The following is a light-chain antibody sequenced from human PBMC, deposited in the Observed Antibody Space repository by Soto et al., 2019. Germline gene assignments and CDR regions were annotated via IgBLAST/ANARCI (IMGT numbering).Light chain of an antibody. CDR2: GAS. CDR3: QHYNNWPPWT. V-gene: IGKV3-15*01. Sequence: EIVMTQSPATLSVSPGERATLSCRASQSISSNLAWYQQKPGQAPRRLIYGASTRATGIPARFSGSGSGTEFTLTISSLQSEDFAVYYCQHYNNWPPWTFGQGTKVE. CDR1: QSISSN. J-gene: IGKJ1*01.